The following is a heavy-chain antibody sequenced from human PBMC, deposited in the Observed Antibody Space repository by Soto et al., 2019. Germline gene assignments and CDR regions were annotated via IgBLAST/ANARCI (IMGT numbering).Heavy chain of an antibody. V-gene: IGHV1-2*02. CDR3: AGGGGVGVAGSAAFDM. J-gene: IGHJ3*02. Sequence: QLHLVQSGAVVKKPGASVTVSCSASGYPVTAYYMHWVRQAPGRGLEWMGGINPATGAAKYTQTFPGRVTMTRDPSTGTVFMELGGLNSEDPAVFYWAGGGGVGVAGSAAFDMWGQGTLVTVSS. CDR2: INPATGAA. CDR1: GYPVTAYY. D-gene: IGHD3-3*01.